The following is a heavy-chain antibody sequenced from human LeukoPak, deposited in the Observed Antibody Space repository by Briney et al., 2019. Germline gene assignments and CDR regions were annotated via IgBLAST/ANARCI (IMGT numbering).Heavy chain of an antibody. V-gene: IGHV3-23*01. D-gene: IGHD6-6*01. J-gene: IGHJ6*03. Sequence: GGSLRLSCAASGFTFSSYAMSWVRQAPGKGLEWVSAISGSGGSTYYADSVKGRFTISRDNSKNTLYLQMNSLRAEDTAVYYCASPAQYSSSYYYYMDVWGKGTTVTVSS. CDR1: GFTFSSYA. CDR2: ISGSGGST. CDR3: ASPAQYSSSYYYYMDV.